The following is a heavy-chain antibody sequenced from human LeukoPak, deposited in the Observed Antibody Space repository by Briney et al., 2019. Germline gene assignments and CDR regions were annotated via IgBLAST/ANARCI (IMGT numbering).Heavy chain of an antibody. CDR2: ISPDSNYK. CDR3: VRGGYRGFDYEY. V-gene: IGHV3-21*01. D-gene: IGHD5-12*01. J-gene: IGHJ4*02. CDR1: GFTFSTFS. Sequence: PGESLRLSCAASGFTFSTFSMNWLRLAPGKGLEWVSSISPDSNYKYYVDSVKGRFTISRDNAKSSLYLQMNSLRAEDTAVYYCVRGGYRGFDYEYWGQGTLVTISS.